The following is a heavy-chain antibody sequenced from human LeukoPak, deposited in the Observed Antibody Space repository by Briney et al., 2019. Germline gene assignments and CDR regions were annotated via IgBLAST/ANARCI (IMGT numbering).Heavy chain of an antibody. CDR1: GYSISSGYY. D-gene: IGHD5-18*01. V-gene: IGHV4-38-2*02. J-gene: IGHJ3*02. Sequence: PSETLSLTCTVSGYSISSGYYWVWIRQPPGKGLEWIGSIYHSGSTYYNPSLKSRVTISVDTSKNQFSLKLSSVTAADTAVYYCARGWIQLSLHVFDIWGQGTMVTVSS. CDR3: ARGWIQLSLHVFDI. CDR2: IYHSGST.